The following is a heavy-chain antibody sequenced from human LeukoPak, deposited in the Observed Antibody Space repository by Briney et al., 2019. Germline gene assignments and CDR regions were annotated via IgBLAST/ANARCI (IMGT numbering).Heavy chain of an antibody. CDR1: GYTFTGYY. CDR2: INPNSGGT. V-gene: IGHV1-2*02. D-gene: IGHD3-10*01. CDR3: ARVITMVRGVIKGPLRY. Sequence: ASVKVSCKASGYTFTGYYMHWVRQAPGRGLEWMGWINPNSGGTNYAQKFQGRVTMTRDTSISTAYMELSRLRSDDTAVYYCARVITMVRGVIKGPLRYWGQGTLVTVSS. J-gene: IGHJ4*02.